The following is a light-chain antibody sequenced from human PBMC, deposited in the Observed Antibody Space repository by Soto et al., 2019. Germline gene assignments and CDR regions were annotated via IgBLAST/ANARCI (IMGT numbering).Light chain of an antibody. CDR3: QQTSTAIHT. J-gene: IGKJ2*01. CDR1: QSIATY. Sequence: DIQMTQSPSSLSASVGDRVTITCRPSQSIATYLNWYQQKPGRAPNLLIHAASSLQSGVPSRFSGSGSGTDFTLTISSLQPEDFATYYCQQTSTAIHTFGQGTKLDIK. V-gene: IGKV1-39*01. CDR2: AAS.